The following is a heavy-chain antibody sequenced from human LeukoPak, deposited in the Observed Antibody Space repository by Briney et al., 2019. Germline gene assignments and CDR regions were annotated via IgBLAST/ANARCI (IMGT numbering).Heavy chain of an antibody. V-gene: IGHV1-69*04. CDR2: IIPVLNIT. D-gene: IGHD5-18*01. CDR3: ARDQGLTAPPPYGLDV. CDR1: GGTFSTSA. Sequence: SVQVSCKTSGGTFSTSAITWVRQAAGQGLEWMGRIIPVLNITTYAQRFQGRVTITADTSTSTVYMELSSLRSEETAVYYCARDQGLTAPPPYGLDVWGQGTTVIVSS. J-gene: IGHJ6*02.